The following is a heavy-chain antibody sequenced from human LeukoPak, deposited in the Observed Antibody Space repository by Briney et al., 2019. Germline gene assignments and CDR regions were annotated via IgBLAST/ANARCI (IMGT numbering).Heavy chain of an antibody. CDR3: ARILRYFDWLPNDAFDI. V-gene: IGHV5-51*01. Sequence: GESLKISCKGSGYSFTSYWIGWVRQMPGKGLEWMGIIYPGDSDTRYSPSFQGQVTISADKSISTAYLQWSSLKASDTAMYYCARILRYFDWLPNDAFDIWGQGTMVTVSS. CDR2: IYPGDSDT. J-gene: IGHJ3*02. CDR1: GYSFTSYW. D-gene: IGHD3-9*01.